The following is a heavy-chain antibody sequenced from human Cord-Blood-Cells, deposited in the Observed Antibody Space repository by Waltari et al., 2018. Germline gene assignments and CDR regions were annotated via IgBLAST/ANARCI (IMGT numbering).Heavy chain of an antibody. CDR1: GASIRSGGYY. D-gene: IGHD4-17*01. J-gene: IGHJ4*02. CDR2: IYYSGST. V-gene: IGHV4-31*03. Sequence: QVQLQESGPGLVKSSQTLSLPCTVPGASIRSGGYYWSWIRHHPGKGLEWIGYIYYSGSTYYNPSLKSRVTISEDTSKNQFSLKLSSVTAADTAVYDGARWRVLDYGDPNFDYWGQGTLVTVSS. CDR3: ARWRVLDYGDPNFDY.